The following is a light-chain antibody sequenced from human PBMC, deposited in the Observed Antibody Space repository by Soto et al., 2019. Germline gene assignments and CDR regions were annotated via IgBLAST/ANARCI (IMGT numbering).Light chain of an antibody. CDR1: RDISNS. Sequence: DIQMTQSPSSVSASVGDRLTITCRASRDISNSLAWYQQTPGKAPKLLLRGASSLHRGVPSRFSGGGAGTEFPLTISSLQPEDVVTYHCQQHTTFGQGPKVDIK. V-gene: IGKV1-12*01. J-gene: IGKJ1*01. CDR3: QQHTT. CDR2: GAS.